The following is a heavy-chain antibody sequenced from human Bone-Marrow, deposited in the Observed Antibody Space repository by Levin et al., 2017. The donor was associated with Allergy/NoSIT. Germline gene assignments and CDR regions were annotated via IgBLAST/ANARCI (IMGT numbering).Heavy chain of an antibody. V-gene: IGHV2-5*02. Sequence: SGPTLVKPKQTLTLTCACSGFSVTTRGVGVGWIRQPPGKALEWLALIYWDDDKRYSPYVNNRLTITKDTSKNQVVLTMTNMDPVDTATYYCAHSQSGLDYWGQGILVTVSS. D-gene: IGHD4-11*01. J-gene: IGHJ4*02. CDR1: GFSVTTRGVG. CDR2: IYWDDDK. CDR3: AHSQSGLDY.